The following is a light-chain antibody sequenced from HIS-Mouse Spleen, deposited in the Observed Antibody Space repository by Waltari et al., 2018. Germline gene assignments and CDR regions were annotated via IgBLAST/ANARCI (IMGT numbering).Light chain of an antibody. CDR1: SSDVAGSNY. CDR2: DVS. J-gene: IGLJ2*01. Sequence: QSALTQPRSVSGSPGQSVTISCTGTSSDVAGSNYVSWYQLHPGKAPKLMIYDVSKRPSGVPDRFSGSKSGNTASLTISGLQAEDEADYYCCSYAGSYTLVFGGGTKLTVL. V-gene: IGLV2-11*01. CDR3: CSYAGSYTLV.